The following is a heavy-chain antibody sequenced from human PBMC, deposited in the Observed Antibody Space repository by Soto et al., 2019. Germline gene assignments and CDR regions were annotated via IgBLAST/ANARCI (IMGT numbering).Heavy chain of an antibody. Sequence: LRLSCAASGFIFSTYAMNWVRQAPGKGLEWVSAISSSGDSAYYAESVRGRFTISRDNSINTLYLQMRSLRPEDTAVYYCAHPRGYGVFDAVDIWGQGTMVTVSS. CDR1: GFIFSTYA. D-gene: IGHD4-17*01. J-gene: IGHJ3*02. CDR2: ISSSGDSA. CDR3: AHPRGYGVFDAVDI. V-gene: IGHV3-23*01.